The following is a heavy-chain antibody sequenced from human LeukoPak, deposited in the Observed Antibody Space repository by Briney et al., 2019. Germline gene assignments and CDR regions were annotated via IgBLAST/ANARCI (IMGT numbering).Heavy chain of an antibody. D-gene: IGHD4-17*01. Sequence: GGSLRLSCAASGFTFSSYWMSWVRQVPGKGLEWVSGISASGGSTYYADSVRGRFTISRDNSKNTLYVQMNSLRDEDTAVYYCAKVRLYGDYPEIDYWGQGTLVAVSS. J-gene: IGHJ4*02. CDR1: GFTFSSYW. CDR2: ISASGGST. V-gene: IGHV3-23*01. CDR3: AKVRLYGDYPEIDY.